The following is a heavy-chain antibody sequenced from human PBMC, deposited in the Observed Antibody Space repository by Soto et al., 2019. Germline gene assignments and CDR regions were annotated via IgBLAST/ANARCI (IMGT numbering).Heavy chain of an antibody. D-gene: IGHD3-10*01. V-gene: IGHV3-33*01. CDR3: VRDNHGGPGGGACDV. Sequence: QVQLVESGGGVVQPGRSLRLSCAASGFTLSTYGMHWVRQAPGKGLEWVAVIFSDGRNKYYADSVKGRFTISRETSKNTRYLQVNSLRVEDTAVYQCVRDNHGGPGGGACDVWGQGTMVTVSS. CDR2: IFSDGRNK. CDR1: GFTLSTYG. J-gene: IGHJ3*01.